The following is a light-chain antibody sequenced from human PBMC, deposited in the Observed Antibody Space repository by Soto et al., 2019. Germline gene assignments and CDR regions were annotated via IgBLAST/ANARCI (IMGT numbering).Light chain of an antibody. Sequence: QSALTQPPSASGSPGQSVTISCTGTGSDVGGYNFVSWYQHHPGKVPKLIIYEVNKRPSGVPDRFSGSKSGNTASLTVSGLQAEDEADYYCYSYAGTNNYVFGPGTKLTVL. V-gene: IGLV2-8*01. CDR3: YSYAGTNNYV. CDR2: EVN. J-gene: IGLJ1*01. CDR1: GSDVGGYNF.